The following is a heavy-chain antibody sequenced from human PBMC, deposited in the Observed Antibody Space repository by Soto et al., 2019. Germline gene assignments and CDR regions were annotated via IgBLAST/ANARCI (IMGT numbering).Heavy chain of an antibody. V-gene: IGHV1-69*06. D-gene: IGHD3-3*01. CDR1: GGTSTRYA. Sequence: QERLVQSGAEVRKPGSSVKVSCKVTGGTSTRYAINWVRQAPGQGLEWMGGIVPMFGTSKYAQKFQGRVTITADTSTNIDYMELRILRSEDTAVYYCNRGSEYDFWSGYLWGQGTLVSVSS. CDR3: NRGSEYDFWSGYL. CDR2: IVPMFGTS. J-gene: IGHJ4*02.